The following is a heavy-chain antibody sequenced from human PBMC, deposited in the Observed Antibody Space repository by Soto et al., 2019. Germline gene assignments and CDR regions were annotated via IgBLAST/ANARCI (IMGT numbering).Heavy chain of an antibody. Sequence: QVQLEESGGGVVQPGRSLRLSCAASGFNFSSDNMHWVRQAPGKGLEWGARIFHDGSNEYYADSVKGRLTISRDNSKNTLYLQMKSLRAEDTAVYYCAKSRDGYSVYFYYGMDVWGQGTTVTVS. CDR3: AKSRDGYSVYFYYGMDV. V-gene: IGHV3-30*18. CDR1: GFNFSSDN. CDR2: IFHDGSNE. J-gene: IGHJ6*02. D-gene: IGHD4-4*01.